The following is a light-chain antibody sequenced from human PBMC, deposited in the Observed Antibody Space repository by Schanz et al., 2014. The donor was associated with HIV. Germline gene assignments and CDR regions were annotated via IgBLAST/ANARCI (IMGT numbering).Light chain of an antibody. V-gene: IGLV2-14*03. CDR1: NSDIGGHDY. Sequence: QSALTQPATVSGSPGQSITVSCTGTNSDIGGHDYVSWYQQHPGKAPKLMIYDVSNRPSGVPDRFSGSKSGTSASLAITGLQAEDEADYYCSSYAGGNKLIFGGGTKLTVL. CDR3: SSYAGGNKLI. CDR2: DVS. J-gene: IGLJ2*01.